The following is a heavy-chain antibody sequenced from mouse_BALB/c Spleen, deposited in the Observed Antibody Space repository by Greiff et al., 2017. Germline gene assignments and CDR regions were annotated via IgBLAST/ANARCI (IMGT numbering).Heavy chain of an antibody. J-gene: IGHJ1*01. CDR1: GFTFSDYY. Sequence: EVKLVESGGGLVKPGGSLKLSCAASGFTFSDYYMYWVRQTPEKRLEWVATISDGGSYTYYPDSVKGRFTISRANAKNNLYLQMSSLKSDETAMYYGAREGDFDVWGAGTTVTVSS. CDR3: AREGDFDV. CDR2: ISDGGSYT. V-gene: IGHV5-4*02.